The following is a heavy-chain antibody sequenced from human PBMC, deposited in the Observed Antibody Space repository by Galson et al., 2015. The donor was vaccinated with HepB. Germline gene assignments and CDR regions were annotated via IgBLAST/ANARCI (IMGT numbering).Heavy chain of an antibody. Sequence: SVKVSCKASGGTFSSYTISWVRQAPGQGLEWMGRIIPILGIANYAQKFQGRVTITADKSTSTAYMELSSLRSEDTAVYYCARELYYYDSSGLDWGQGTLVTVSS. CDR3: ARELYYYDSSGLD. J-gene: IGHJ4*02. V-gene: IGHV1-69*04. CDR2: IIPILGIA. CDR1: GGTFSSYT. D-gene: IGHD3-22*01.